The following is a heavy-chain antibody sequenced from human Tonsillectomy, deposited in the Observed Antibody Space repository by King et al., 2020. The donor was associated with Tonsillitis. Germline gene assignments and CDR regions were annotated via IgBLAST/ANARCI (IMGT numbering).Heavy chain of an antibody. Sequence: VQLVESGAEVKKPGASVKVSCKASGYTFTRYGNSWVRQAPGQGLEWMGWNSGYNGKTNYAQKFRGRVTMSTDTSTSTAYMELRSLRSDDPAIYYCASENSYDILTGYFLYGFDIWGQGTMVTVSS. D-gene: IGHD3-9*01. CDR1: GYTFTRYG. CDR3: ASENSYDILTGYFLYGFDI. CDR2: NSGYNGKT. V-gene: IGHV1-18*01. J-gene: IGHJ3*02.